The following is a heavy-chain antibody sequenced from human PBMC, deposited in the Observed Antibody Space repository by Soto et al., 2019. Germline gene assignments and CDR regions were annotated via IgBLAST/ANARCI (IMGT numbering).Heavy chain of an antibody. V-gene: IGHV4-4*07. CDR2: IHTSGSP. CDR3: ATGGTYFDY. CDR1: GGSISSYY. J-gene: IGHJ4*02. Sequence: QVQLQESGPGLVKPSETLSLTCTVSGGSISSYYCSWIRQAAGKGLEWIGRIHTSGSPNYNPSLKSRVPMSAEPSKNQFSLKLTSVTAADTAVYYCATGGTYFDYWGQGTLVTVSS.